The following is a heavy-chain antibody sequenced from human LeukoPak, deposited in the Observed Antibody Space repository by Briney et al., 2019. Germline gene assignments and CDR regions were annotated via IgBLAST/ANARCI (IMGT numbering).Heavy chain of an antibody. CDR3: ARSPDYYYYYMDV. V-gene: IGHV4-59*01. Sequence: SETLSLTCTVSGGSISSSYWNWIRQPPGKGLEWIGYIYYSGSTNYNPSLKSRVTISEDTSKNQFSLKLSSVTAADTAVYYCARSPDYYYYYMDVWGKGTTVTVSS. CDR2: IYYSGST. CDR1: GGSISSSY. J-gene: IGHJ6*03.